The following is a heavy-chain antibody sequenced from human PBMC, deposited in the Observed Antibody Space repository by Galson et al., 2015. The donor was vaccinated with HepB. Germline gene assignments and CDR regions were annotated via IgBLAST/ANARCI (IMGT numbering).Heavy chain of an antibody. CDR2: IIPILGIA. J-gene: IGHJ2*01. D-gene: IGHD3-16*01. CDR3: AREGGDDDWYLDL. V-gene: IGHV1-69*04. CDR1: GGTFSSYA. Sequence: SVKVSCKASGGTFSSYAISWVRQAPGQGLEWMGRIIPILGIANYAQKFQGRVTITADKSTSTAYMELSSLRSEDTAVYYCAREGGDDDWYLDLWGRGTLVTVSS.